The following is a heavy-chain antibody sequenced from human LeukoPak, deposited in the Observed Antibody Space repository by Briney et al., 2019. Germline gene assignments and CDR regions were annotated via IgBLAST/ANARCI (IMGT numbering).Heavy chain of an antibody. J-gene: IGHJ4*02. CDR1: GFTFRIYG. D-gene: IGHD3-10*01. V-gene: IGHV3-21*06. CDR2: ISDTSDI. Sequence: GGSLRLSCSASGFTFRIYGMNWVRQAPGKGLEWVSSISDTSDISYADSVKGRLTVSRDNAKSSVFLQMNSLRVEDTAVYYCARDRGARGRGLAWGQGTLVSVSS. CDR3: ARDRGARGRGLA.